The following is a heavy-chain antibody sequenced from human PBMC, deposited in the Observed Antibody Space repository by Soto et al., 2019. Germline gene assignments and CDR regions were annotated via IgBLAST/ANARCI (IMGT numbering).Heavy chain of an antibody. CDR1: GFTFSSYV. CDR3: AKPHYDILTGSPADYYYGMDV. Sequence: PGGSLRLSCAASGFTFSSYVMHWVRQAPGKGLEWVAVISYDGSNKYYADSVKGRFTISRDNSKNTLYLQMNSLRAEDTAVYYCAKPHYDILTGSPADYYYGMDVWGQGTTVTVSS. J-gene: IGHJ6*02. CDR2: ISYDGSNK. V-gene: IGHV3-30*18. D-gene: IGHD3-9*01.